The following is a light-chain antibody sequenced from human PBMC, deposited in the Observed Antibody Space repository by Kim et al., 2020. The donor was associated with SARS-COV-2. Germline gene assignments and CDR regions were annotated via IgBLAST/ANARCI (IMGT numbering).Light chain of an antibody. J-gene: IGKJ2*01. V-gene: IGKV3-20*01. CDR3: QRCDMSPPFT. Sequence: EIVLTQSPGTLSLSPGERATLSCRASQSVNSNFLSWYQQKPGQAPRILIYGASRRATGIPDRFSGSGSGTDFTLTISRLEPEDFAVYYWQRCDMSPPFTFGRGTKLEI. CDR2: GAS. CDR1: QSVNSNF.